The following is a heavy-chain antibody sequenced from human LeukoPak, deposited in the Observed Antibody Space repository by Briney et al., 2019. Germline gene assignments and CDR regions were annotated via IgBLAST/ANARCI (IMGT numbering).Heavy chain of an antibody. CDR3: ARGNYDSSGYYPYYFDH. Sequence: SQTLSLTCTVSGGSISSGGYYWSWLRQHPGKGLEWIGYIYYSGSTYYNPSLKSRVTISVDTSKNQFSLKLSSVTAADTAVYYCARGNYDSSGYYPYYFDHWGQGTLVTVSS. V-gene: IGHV4-31*03. J-gene: IGHJ4*02. CDR1: GGSISSGGYY. D-gene: IGHD3-22*01. CDR2: IYYSGST.